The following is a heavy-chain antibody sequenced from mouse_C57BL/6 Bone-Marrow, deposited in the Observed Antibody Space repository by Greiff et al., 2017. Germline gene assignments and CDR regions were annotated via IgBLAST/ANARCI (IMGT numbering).Heavy chain of an antibody. V-gene: IGHV1-64*01. CDR1: CYTFTSYW. CDR3: ARRGNWGYAMDY. CDR2: IHPNSGST. D-gene: IGHD4-1*02. Sequence: QVQLQQPGAELVKPGASVKLSCKASCYTFTSYWMHWVKQRPGQGLEWIGMIHPNSGSTNYNEKFKSKATLTVDKSSSTAYMKLSSLTSEDSAVYYCARRGNWGYAMDYWGQGTSVTVSS. J-gene: IGHJ4*01.